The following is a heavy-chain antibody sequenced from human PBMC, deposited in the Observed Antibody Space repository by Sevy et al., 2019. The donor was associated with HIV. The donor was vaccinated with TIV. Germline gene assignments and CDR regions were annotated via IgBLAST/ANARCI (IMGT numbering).Heavy chain of an antibody. CDR3: ARVVAGSSWITIDY. CDR1: GYTFTGYY. Sequence: ASVKVSCKASGYTFTGYYMHWVRQAPGQGLEWMGWINPNSGGTNYAQKFQGRVTMTRDTSISTAYMELSRLRSDDTAVYYCARVVAGSSWITIDYWGQGTLVTVSS. CDR2: INPNSGGT. V-gene: IGHV1-2*02. D-gene: IGHD6-13*01. J-gene: IGHJ4*02.